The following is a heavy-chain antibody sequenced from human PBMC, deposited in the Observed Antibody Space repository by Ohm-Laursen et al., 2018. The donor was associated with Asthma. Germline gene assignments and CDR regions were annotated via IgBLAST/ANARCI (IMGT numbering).Heavy chain of an antibody. CDR3: AHSQVGGTHFAY. J-gene: IGHJ4*02. D-gene: IGHD1-26*01. CDR1: GFSLRTKDVA. CDR2: IYWDDDK. V-gene: IGHV2-5*02. Sequence: STQTLTLTCTFSGFSLRTKDVAVGWIRQAPGKALDWLALIYWDDDKRCSPSLKSRLTITKDTARNQVVLTMTDMAPVDTGTYYCAHSQVGGTHFAYWGQGSLVTVSS.